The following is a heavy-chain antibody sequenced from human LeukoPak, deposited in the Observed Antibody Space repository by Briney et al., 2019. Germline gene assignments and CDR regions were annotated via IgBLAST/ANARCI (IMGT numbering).Heavy chain of an antibody. Sequence: GGSLRLSCAASGFTFSSYSMNWVRQAPGKGLEWVAVISYDGSNKYYADSVKGRFTISRDNSKNTLYLQMNSLRAEDTAVYYCARDFTMVRGVIDPSWYYYYGMDVWGQGTTVTVSS. CDR3: ARDFTMVRGVIDPSWYYYYGMDV. D-gene: IGHD3-10*01. CDR2: ISYDGSNK. J-gene: IGHJ6*02. V-gene: IGHV3-30*03. CDR1: GFTFSSYS.